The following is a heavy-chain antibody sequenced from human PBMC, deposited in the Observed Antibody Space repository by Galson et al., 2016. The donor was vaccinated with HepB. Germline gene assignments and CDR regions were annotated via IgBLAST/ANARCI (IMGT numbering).Heavy chain of an antibody. CDR1: GITFNTYN. CDR2: ISTSSSPI. J-gene: IGHJ5*02. Sequence: SLRLSCAASGITFNTYNMVWVRQAPGKGLEWVSYISTSSSPISYRDSVKGRFTISRDNTKNSLYLQLNSLRAEDTAVYYCAKDRVYAAVNWFDPWGQGILVTVSS. CDR3: AKDRVYAAVNWFDP. V-gene: IGHV3-21*04. D-gene: IGHD5/OR15-5a*01.